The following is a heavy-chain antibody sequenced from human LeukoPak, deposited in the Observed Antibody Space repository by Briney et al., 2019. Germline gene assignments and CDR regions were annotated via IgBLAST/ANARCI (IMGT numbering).Heavy chain of an antibody. Sequence: ASVKVSCKASGYTFTSYGISWVRQAPGQGLEWMGWINPNSGGTNYAQKFQGRVTMTRDTSISTAYMELSRLRSDDTAVYYCARLSSGWYFYAFDIWGQGTMVTVSS. CDR2: INPNSGGT. V-gene: IGHV1-2*02. J-gene: IGHJ3*02. D-gene: IGHD6-19*01. CDR3: ARLSSGWYFYAFDI. CDR1: GYTFTSYG.